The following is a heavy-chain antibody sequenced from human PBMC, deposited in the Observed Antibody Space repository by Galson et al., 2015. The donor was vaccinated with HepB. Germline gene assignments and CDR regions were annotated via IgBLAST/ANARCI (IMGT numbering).Heavy chain of an antibody. D-gene: IGHD2-21*02. V-gene: IGHV1-8*01. Sequence: SCKASGYTFTSYDINWVRQATGQGLEWMGWMSPNSGNTGYAQKFQGRVTMTRSTSVSTAYMELSSLRSEDTAVYYCSRETGMTATWGQGTVVTVSS. J-gene: IGHJ5*02. CDR3: SRETGMTAT. CDR2: MSPNSGNT. CDR1: GYTFTSYD.